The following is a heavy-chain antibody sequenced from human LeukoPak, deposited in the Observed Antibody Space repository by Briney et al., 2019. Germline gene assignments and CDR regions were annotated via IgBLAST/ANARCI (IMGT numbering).Heavy chain of an antibody. J-gene: IGHJ4*02. V-gene: IGHV3-21*01. CDR3: AREAPAGFRGCNFDY. Sequence: PGGSLRLSCAASGFTFSGYTMNWVRQAPGKGLEWVSSISSSSTYIYYADSVKGRFTISRDNAKNSLFLQMSSLRVEDTAIYYCAREAPAGFRGCNFDYWGQGTLITVSS. D-gene: IGHD1-14*01. CDR2: ISSSSTYI. CDR1: GFTFSGYT.